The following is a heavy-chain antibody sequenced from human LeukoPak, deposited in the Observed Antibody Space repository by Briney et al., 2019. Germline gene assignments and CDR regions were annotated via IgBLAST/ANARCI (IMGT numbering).Heavy chain of an antibody. V-gene: IGHV4-4*07. J-gene: IGHJ3*02. D-gene: IGHD5-18*01. CDR2: IYTSGST. CDR1: GGSISSYY. CDR3: ARDVGRGYSYGYSAFDI. Sequence: SETLSLTCTVSGGSISSYYWSWTRQPAGKGLEWIGRIYTSGSTNYNPSLKSRVTMSVDTSKNQFSLKLSSVTAADTAVYYCARDVGRGYSYGYSAFDIWGQGTMVTVSS.